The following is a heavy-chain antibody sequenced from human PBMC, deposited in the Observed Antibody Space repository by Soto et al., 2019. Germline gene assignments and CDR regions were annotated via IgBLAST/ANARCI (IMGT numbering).Heavy chain of an antibody. V-gene: IGHV4-59*01. J-gene: IGHJ6*02. D-gene: IGHD3-16*01. CDR3: ARDLPSDTSIYVGMDV. CDR2: IYYSGST. Sequence: QVQLQASGPGLVKPSETLSLTCTVSGGSINGYYWSWIRQPPGKGLEWIGYIYYSGSTTYNPSLKSRLTISVDTSTNQFSLNLTSVPAADPAVYYCARDLPSDTSIYVGMDVWGPGTTVTVSS. CDR1: GGSINGYY.